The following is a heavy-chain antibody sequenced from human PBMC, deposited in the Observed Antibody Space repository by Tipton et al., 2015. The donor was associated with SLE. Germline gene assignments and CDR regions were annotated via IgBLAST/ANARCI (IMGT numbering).Heavy chain of an antibody. V-gene: IGHV1-69*06. CDR1: GGTFSSYV. D-gene: IGHD2-21*01. J-gene: IGHJ6*03. CDR2: IIPIFGTA. CDR3: ARVQNYGGNYFYYMDV. Sequence: QVQLVQSGAEVKKPGSSVKVSCKASGGTFSSYVISWVRQAPGQGLEWMGGIIPIFGTANYAQRFQGRVTISADKSTSTAYMELRSLRSEDTAVYYCARVQNYGGNYFYYMDVWGKGTTVTVSS.